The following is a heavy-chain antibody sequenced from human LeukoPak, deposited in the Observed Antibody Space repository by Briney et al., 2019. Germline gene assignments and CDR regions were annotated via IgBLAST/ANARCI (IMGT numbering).Heavy chain of an antibody. D-gene: IGHD3-22*01. V-gene: IGHV4-39*01. CDR2: IYYSGST. CDR1: GGSISSSSYY. J-gene: IGHJ5*02. CDR3: ARSPDYDSSGYGFDP. Sequence: SETLSLTCTVSGGSISSSSYYWGWIRQPPGKGLEWIGSIYYSGSTYYNPSLKSRVTISVDTSKNQFSLKLSSVTAADTAVYYCARSPDYDSSGYGFDPWGQGTLVTVSS.